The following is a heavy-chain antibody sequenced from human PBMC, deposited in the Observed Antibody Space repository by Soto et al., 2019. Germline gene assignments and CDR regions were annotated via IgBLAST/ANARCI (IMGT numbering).Heavy chain of an antibody. D-gene: IGHD3-10*01. J-gene: IGHJ4*02. CDR3: ARGVYGAYLDY. CDR2: VESSGRT. CDR1: GGSFTSNNW. V-gene: IGHV4-61*01. Sequence: PSETLSLTCAVSGGSFTSNNWWSWIRQTPGKGLEWIGYVESSGRTEYTPSLASRLTLSLDSSQNQFSLTLRSVTTADRALYFCARGVYGAYLDYWGQGIPVTVSS.